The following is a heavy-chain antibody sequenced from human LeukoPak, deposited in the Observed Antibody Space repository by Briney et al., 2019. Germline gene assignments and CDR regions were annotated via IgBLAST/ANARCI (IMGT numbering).Heavy chain of an antibody. CDR2: ISWNSGSI. Sequence: GRSLRLSCAASGFTFDDYAMHWVRQAPGKGLEWVSGISWNSGSIGYADSVKGRFTISRDNAKNSLYLQMNSLRAEDTAVYYCASLVYWGQGTLVTVSS. V-gene: IGHV3-9*01. J-gene: IGHJ4*02. CDR3: ASLVY. CDR1: GFTFDDYA. D-gene: IGHD2-8*02.